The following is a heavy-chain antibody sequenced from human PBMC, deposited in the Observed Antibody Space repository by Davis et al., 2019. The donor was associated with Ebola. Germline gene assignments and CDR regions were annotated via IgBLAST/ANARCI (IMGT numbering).Heavy chain of an antibody. Sequence: SETLSLTCTVSGGSISDKSSFWGWIRQSPGKGLEWIGSIYYSGSAHYNPSLKSRVTISVDTSKNQFSLKLSSVTAADTAVYYCARRGSSPWFDPWGQGTLVTVSS. CDR1: GGSISDKSSF. CDR3: ARRGSSPWFDP. CDR2: IYYSGSA. V-gene: IGHV4-39*01. D-gene: IGHD1-26*01. J-gene: IGHJ5*02.